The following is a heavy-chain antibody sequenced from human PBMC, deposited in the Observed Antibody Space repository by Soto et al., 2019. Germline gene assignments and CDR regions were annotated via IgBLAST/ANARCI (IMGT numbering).Heavy chain of an antibody. D-gene: IGHD3-16*01. CDR1: GFMFSNYA. V-gene: IGHV3-30*03. CDR3: ARVGSGGGGDY. J-gene: IGHJ4*02. CDR2: ISNDGSHE. Sequence: LRLSCAASGFMFSNYAMYWVRQAPGKGPEWVAVISNDGSHEYYVDSVKGRFSSSRDNSKNTVYLQMNSLRPDDTAFYYCARVGSGGGGDYWGQGTLVTVSS.